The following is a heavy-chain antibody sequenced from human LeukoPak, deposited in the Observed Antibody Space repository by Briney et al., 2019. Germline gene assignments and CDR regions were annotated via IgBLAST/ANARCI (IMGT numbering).Heavy chain of an antibody. Sequence: ASVKVSCKASGYTFTSYGISWVRQAPGQGLEWRGWISAYNGNTNYAQKLQGRVTMTTDTSTSTAYMELRSLRSDDTAVYYCARERPPVVVPAAMPLYYYYYYMDVWGKGTTVTVSS. CDR2: ISAYNGNT. V-gene: IGHV1-18*01. CDR3: ARERPPVVVPAAMPLYYYYYYMDV. J-gene: IGHJ6*03. D-gene: IGHD2-2*01. CDR1: GYTFTSYG.